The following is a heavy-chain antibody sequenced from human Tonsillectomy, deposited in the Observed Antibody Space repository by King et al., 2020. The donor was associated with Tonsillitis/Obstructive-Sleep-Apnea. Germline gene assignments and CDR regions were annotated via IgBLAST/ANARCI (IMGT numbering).Heavy chain of an antibody. CDR3: ARSNIVLMVYASDAFDI. J-gene: IGHJ3*02. CDR1: GGSISSYY. CDR2: IYYSGST. Sequence: VQLQESGPGLVKPSETLSLTCTVSGGSISSYYWSWIRQPPGKGLEWIGYIYYSGSTNYNPSLKSRVTISVDTSKNQFSLKLSSVTAADTAVYYCARSNIVLMVYASDAFDIWGQGTMVTVSS. V-gene: IGHV4-59*01. D-gene: IGHD2-8*01.